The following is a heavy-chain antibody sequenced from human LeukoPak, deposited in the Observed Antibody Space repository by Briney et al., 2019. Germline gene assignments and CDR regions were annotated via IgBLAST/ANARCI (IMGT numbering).Heavy chain of an antibody. CDR2: IIPIFGTA. D-gene: IGHD2-15*01. CDR3: ARVGDCSGGSCYSGLFDP. V-gene: IGHV1-69*13. CDR1: GGTFSSYA. Sequence: ASVKVSCKASGGTFSSYAISWVRQAPGQGLEWMGGIIPIFGTANYAQKFQGRVTITADESTSTAYMELSSLRSEDTAVYYFARVGDCSGGSCYSGLFDPWGQGTLVTVSS. J-gene: IGHJ5*02.